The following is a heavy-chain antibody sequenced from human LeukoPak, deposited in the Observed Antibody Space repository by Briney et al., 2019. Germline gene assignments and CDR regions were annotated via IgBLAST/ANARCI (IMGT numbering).Heavy chain of an antibody. CDR3: ARGRGSQRYYYYYMDV. Sequence: SGRSLRLSCAVSGFTFSSYGMHWVRQAPGGGREWVVVIWYDASNKYYADSVKVRLTISRDNCKNTLYLQMNSLRAEDTAVYYCARGRGSQRYYYYYMDVWGKGTTVTVSS. V-gene: IGHV3-33*01. CDR1: GFTFSSYG. D-gene: IGHD1-26*01. CDR2: IWYDASNK. J-gene: IGHJ6*03.